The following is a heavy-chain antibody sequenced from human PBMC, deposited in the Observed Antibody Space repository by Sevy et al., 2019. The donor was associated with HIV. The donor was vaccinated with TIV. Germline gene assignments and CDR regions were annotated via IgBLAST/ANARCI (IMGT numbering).Heavy chain of an antibody. D-gene: IGHD6-13*01. CDR3: VRAIASDGSF. Sequence: LRLSCAPSGFSLNNYWMNCVRQAPGKGLEWVANINQNGSVKYYVNSVKGRFTISRDNARNLVSLQMNNLRAEDTALYYCVRAIASDGSFWGQGTLVTVSS. CDR2: INQNGSVK. J-gene: IGHJ4*02. CDR1: GFSLNNYW. V-gene: IGHV3-7*01.